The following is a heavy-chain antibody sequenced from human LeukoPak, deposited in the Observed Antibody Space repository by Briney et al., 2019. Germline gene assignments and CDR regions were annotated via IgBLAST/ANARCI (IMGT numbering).Heavy chain of an antibody. Sequence: GGSLRLSCAASGFTFSTYWMHWVRQAPGKGLVWVSRINSDGSTTTYADSVKGRFTISGDNAKNTLYLQMNSLRAEDTAVYYWARQVNPQRGSSPGYWGKGPLVTVSS. CDR2: INSDGSTT. D-gene: IGHD1-26*01. CDR1: GFTFSTYW. V-gene: IGHV3-74*01. J-gene: IGHJ4*02. CDR3: ARQVNPQRGSSPGY.